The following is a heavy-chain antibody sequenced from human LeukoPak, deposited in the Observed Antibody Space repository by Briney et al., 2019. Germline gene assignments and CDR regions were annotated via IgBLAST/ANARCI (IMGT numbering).Heavy chain of an antibody. V-gene: IGHV3-11*04. CDR3: ARPTAPYCSGGSCHNGDYYMDV. J-gene: IGHJ6*03. D-gene: IGHD2-15*01. CDR1: GFTFSDYY. Sequence: PGGSLRLSCAASGFTFSDYYMSWLRQAPGKGLEWISYIGFSGSTMYYADSVKGRFTISRDNAKNSLYLQMGSLRADDTAVYYCARPTAPYCSGGSCHNGDYYMDVWGKGTTVTVSS. CDR2: IGFSGSTM.